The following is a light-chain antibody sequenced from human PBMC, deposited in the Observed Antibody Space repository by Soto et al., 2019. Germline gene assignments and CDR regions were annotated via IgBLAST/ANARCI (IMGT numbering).Light chain of an antibody. V-gene: IGKV3-20*01. CDR2: GAS. CDR1: ETVSSSY. Sequence: DIVLTQSPGTLSLSPGERATLSCRASETVSSSYLAWYQQKPGQAPRLLIYGASSRATGIPDRFSGSGSGTEFPLTISRLEPEDSAVDDCQQYGSSRTFGQGTKVDIK. J-gene: IGKJ1*01. CDR3: QQYGSSRT.